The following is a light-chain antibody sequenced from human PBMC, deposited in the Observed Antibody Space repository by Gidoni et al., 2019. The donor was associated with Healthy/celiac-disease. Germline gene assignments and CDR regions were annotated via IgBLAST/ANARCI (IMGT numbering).Light chain of an antibody. CDR2: GAS. CDR3: KQYNNWPPSIT. J-gene: IGKJ5*01. Sequence: EIVMTQSPATLSVSPGERATLSCRASQSVSSNLAWYQQKPGQAPRLLIYGASTRATGIPARFSGSGSGTEFTITISSLQSEDFAVYYCKQYNNWPPSITFGQGKRLEIK. CDR1: QSVSSN. V-gene: IGKV3-15*01.